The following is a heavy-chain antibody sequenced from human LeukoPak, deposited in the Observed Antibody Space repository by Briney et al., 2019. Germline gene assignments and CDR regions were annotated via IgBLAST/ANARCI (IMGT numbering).Heavy chain of an antibody. Sequence: SETLSLTCTVSGGSISSYYWSWIRQPAGKGLEWIGRIYTSGSTNYNPSLKSRVTMSVDTSKNQFSLKLSSVTAADTAVYYCARDDGAYYDFWSGYYRLGYFDYWGQGTLVTVSS. CDR2: IYTSGST. D-gene: IGHD3-3*01. J-gene: IGHJ4*02. CDR1: GGSISSYY. V-gene: IGHV4-4*07. CDR3: ARDDGAYYDFWSGYYRLGYFDY.